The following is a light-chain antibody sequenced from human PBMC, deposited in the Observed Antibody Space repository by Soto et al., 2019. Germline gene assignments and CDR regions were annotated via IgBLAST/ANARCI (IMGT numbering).Light chain of an antibody. CDR3: QESYSVPFFS. V-gene: IGKV1-39*01. J-gene: IGKJ3*01. CDR1: QSIGSY. CDR2: AAT. Sequence: DIQMTQSPSSLSASVGDRVTITSRASQSIGSYLNWFQQKPGKAPKLLIYAATSLQSGVPSRFSGSGSGTDFTLTISSLQPQDFATYYCQESYSVPFFSFGPGTKVNIK.